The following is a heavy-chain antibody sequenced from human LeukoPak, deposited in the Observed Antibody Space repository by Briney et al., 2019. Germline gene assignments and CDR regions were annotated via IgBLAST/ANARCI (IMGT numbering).Heavy chain of an antibody. CDR3: ARDVVGYYDSSGYYLSASDI. CDR1: GFTFSSYW. D-gene: IGHD3-22*01. Sequence: GGYLRLSCEASGFTFSSYWMHWVRQVPGKGLMWVSRINTDGSETTYADSVKGRFTISRDNAKNSLFLQMNTLRVEDTAVYYCARDVVGYYDSSGYYLSASDIWGQGTMVTVSS. CDR2: INTDGSET. V-gene: IGHV3-74*03. J-gene: IGHJ3*02.